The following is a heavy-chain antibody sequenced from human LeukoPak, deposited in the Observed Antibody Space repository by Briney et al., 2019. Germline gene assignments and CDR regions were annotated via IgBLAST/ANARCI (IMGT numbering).Heavy chain of an antibody. D-gene: IGHD4-11*01. CDR3: ARGRLPYAFDI. J-gene: IGHJ3*02. CDR2: IYYSGST. V-gene: IGHV4-30-4*08. CDR1: GGSISSSSYY. Sequence: PSETLSLTCTVSGGSISSSSYYWRWIRQPPGKDLEWIGYIYYSGSTYYNPSLKSRVTISVDTSKNQFSLKLSSVTAADTAVYYCARGRLPYAFDIWGQGTMVTVSS.